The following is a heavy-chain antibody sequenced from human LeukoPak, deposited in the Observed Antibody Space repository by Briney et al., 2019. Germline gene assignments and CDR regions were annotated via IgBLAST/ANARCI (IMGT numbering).Heavy chain of an antibody. J-gene: IGHJ4*02. CDR2: IHTSGST. V-gene: IGHV4-61*02. CDR3: ARSSSWYRGGFDY. Sequence: SETLSLTCTVSGGSISSNNYYWSWIRQPAGKGLEWIGRIHTSGSTNYNPSLKSRVTISVDTSKNQFSLKLSSVTAADTAVYYCARSSSWYRGGFDYWGQGTLVTVSS. CDR1: GGSISSNNYY. D-gene: IGHD6-13*01.